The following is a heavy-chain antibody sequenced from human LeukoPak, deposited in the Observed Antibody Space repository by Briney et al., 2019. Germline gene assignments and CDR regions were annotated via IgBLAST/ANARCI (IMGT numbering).Heavy chain of an antibody. V-gene: IGHV2-5*02. Sequence: SGPTPVKPPQTPTLYSTFSMPSLCTSGVGVGWIRQPPGKALEWLALIYWDDDKRYSPSLKSRLTITKDNSKNQVVLTMTNMEPENTATYYFVHQGRLWGKGNLVTVSS. CDR3: VHQGRL. CDR2: IYWDDDK. J-gene: IGHJ4*02. CDR1: MPSLCTSGVG.